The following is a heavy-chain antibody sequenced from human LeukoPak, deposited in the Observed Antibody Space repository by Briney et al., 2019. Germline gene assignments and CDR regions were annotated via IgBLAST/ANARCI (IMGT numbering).Heavy chain of an antibody. CDR3: AREYYGSGVGGWFDP. J-gene: IGHJ5*02. CDR1: GGSISSYY. D-gene: IGHD3-10*01. V-gene: IGHV4-4*07. Sequence: SVTLSLTCTVSGGSISSYYWSWIRQPAGKGLEWIGRIYTPGSTNYNPSLKSRVTMSVDTSKNQFSLKLTSVTAADTAVYYCAREYYGSGVGGWFDPWGQGTLVTVSS. CDR2: IYTPGST.